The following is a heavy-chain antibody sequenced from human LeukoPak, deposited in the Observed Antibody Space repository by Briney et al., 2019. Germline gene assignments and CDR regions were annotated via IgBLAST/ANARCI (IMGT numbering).Heavy chain of an antibody. CDR3: SRVRNTGYDSSFDY. CDR1: GFTFGDYA. J-gene: IGHJ4*02. CDR2: IRSKAYGGTT. D-gene: IGHD5-12*01. V-gene: IGHV3-49*04. Sequence: HPGRSLRLSCTASGFTFGDYAMSWVRQAPGKGLEWVGFIRSKAYGGTTEYAASVKGRFTVSRDDSKSIAYLQMNSLKTEDTAVYYCSRVRNTGYDSSFDYWGQGTLVTVSS.